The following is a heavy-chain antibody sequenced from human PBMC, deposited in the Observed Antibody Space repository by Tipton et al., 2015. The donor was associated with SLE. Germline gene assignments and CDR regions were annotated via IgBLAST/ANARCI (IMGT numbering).Heavy chain of an antibody. J-gene: IGHJ3*02. V-gene: IGHV4-34*01. Sequence: TLSLTCAVYGGSFSGYYWSWIRQPPGKGLEWIGEINHSGSTNYNPSLKSRVTISVDTSKNQFSLKLSSVTAADTAVHYCARGAPITMAPDAFDIWGQGTMVTVSS. CDR2: INHSGST. CDR1: GGSFSGYY. D-gene: IGHD3-10*01. CDR3: ARGAPITMAPDAFDI.